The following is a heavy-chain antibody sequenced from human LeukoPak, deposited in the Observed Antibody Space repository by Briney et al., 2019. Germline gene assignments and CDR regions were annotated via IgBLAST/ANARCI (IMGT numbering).Heavy chain of an antibody. CDR3: ARRRGGYSYGLDY. D-gene: IGHD5-18*01. Sequence: SETLSLTCTVSGGSISSYYWSWIRQPPGKGLEWIGYIYTSGSTNYNPSLKSRATISVDTSKNQFSLKLSSVTAADTAVYYCARRRGGYSYGLDYWGQGTLVTVSS. V-gene: IGHV4-4*09. J-gene: IGHJ4*02. CDR2: IYTSGST. CDR1: GGSISSYY.